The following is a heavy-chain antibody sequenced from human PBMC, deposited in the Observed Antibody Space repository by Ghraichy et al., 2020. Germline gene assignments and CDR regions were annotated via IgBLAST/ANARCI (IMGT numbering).Heavy chain of an antibody. Sequence: GGSLRLSCAASGFSFSYYAMCWVRQAPGKGLEWVAGISGGGSSTSYADSVTGRLTISRDNSNNTLFLQMNALRPENTATYFCAKERTGSSGWYLDFWGQGALVTVPS. J-gene: IGHJ4*02. CDR3: AKERTGSSGWYLDF. D-gene: IGHD6-25*01. V-gene: IGHV3-23*01. CDR2: ISGGGSST. CDR1: GFSFSYYA.